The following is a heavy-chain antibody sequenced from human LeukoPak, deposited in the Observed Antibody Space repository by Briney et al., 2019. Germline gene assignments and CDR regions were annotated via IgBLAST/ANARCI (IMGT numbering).Heavy chain of an antibody. J-gene: IGHJ4*02. V-gene: IGHV1-69*04. CDR3: ARDRLGYCSSTSCYLDLYYFDY. D-gene: IGHD2-2*01. CDR2: IIPILGIA. Sequence: SVKVSCKASGGTFSSYTISWVRQAPGQGLEGMGRIIPILGIANYAQKFQGRVTITGDKSTSTAYMELSSLRSEDTAVYYCARDRLGYCSSTSCYLDLYYFDYWGQGTLVTVSS. CDR1: GGTFSSYT.